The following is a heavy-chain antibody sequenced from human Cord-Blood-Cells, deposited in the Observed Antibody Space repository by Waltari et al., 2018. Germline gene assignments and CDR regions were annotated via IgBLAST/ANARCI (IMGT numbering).Heavy chain of an antibody. V-gene: IGHV4-34*01. CDR2: INHSGSN. D-gene: IGHD7-27*01. CDR3: ATRGTGAGDDAFDI. CDR1: GGSFSGYY. Sequence: QVQLQQWGAGLLKPSETLSLTCAVYGGSFSGYYWSWIRQPPGKGLEWIGEINHSGSNNYNPSLKSRVTISVDTSKNQFSLKLSSVTAADTAVYYCATRGTGAGDDAFDIWGQGTMVTVSS. J-gene: IGHJ3*02.